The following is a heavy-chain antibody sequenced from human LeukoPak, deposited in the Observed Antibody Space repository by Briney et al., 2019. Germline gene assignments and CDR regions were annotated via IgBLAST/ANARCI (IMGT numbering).Heavy chain of an antibody. CDR3: ARVNYYGSGSPD. CDR1: GYTFTGYY. D-gene: IGHD3-10*01. CDR2: INPNSGGT. Sequence: ASVKVSCKASGYTFTGYYMHWVRQAPGQGLEWMGWINPNSGGTNYAQKFQGRVTMTRDTPISTAYMELSRLRSDDTAVYYCARVNYYGSGSPDWGQGTLVTVSS. J-gene: IGHJ4*02. V-gene: IGHV1-2*02.